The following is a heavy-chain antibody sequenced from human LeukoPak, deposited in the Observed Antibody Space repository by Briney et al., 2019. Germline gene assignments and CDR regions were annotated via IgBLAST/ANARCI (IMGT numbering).Heavy chain of an antibody. J-gene: IGHJ4*02. CDR1: SYSISRGYY. Sequence: KPSETLSLTCTVSSYSISRGYYWGWIRQSPGKGLAWIGNIHHTGTTSYNPSLESRATISLDLSKNQFSLRLSSVTAADTSLNYCVGEGPIRFLEQIDYWGQGALVTVSS. CDR3: VGEGPIRFLEQIDY. V-gene: IGHV4-38-2*02. CDR2: IHHTGTT. D-gene: IGHD3-3*01.